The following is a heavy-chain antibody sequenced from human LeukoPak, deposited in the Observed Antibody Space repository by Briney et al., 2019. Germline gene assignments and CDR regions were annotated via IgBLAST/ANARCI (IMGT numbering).Heavy chain of an antibody. CDR1: GGSIGNFF. Sequence: PSETLSLTCTVSGGSIGNFFWSWIRQSPGEGLEWIGFIYENGRTSYNPSLKSRVTISVDMSKNQFSLRLTSMTAADTAVYYCARDWELGHWGRGILVSVTS. D-gene: IGHD1-26*01. J-gene: IGHJ4*02. V-gene: IGHV4-59*01. CDR2: IYENGRT. CDR3: ARDWELGH.